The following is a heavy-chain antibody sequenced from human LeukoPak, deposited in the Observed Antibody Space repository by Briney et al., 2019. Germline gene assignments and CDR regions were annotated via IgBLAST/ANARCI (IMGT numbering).Heavy chain of an antibody. CDR3: ASHTSYGGGSYY. CDR2: IYPGDSDT. Sequence: GGSLKFSCKGSAYSFTSYWIGWVRQMPGEGLEWMGIIYPGDSDTRYSPSFQGQVTISADKSISTPYLQWSSLKASDTATYYCASHTSYGGGSYYWGQGTLVTVSS. CDR1: AYSFTSYW. V-gene: IGHV5-51*01. J-gene: IGHJ4*02. D-gene: IGHD1-26*01.